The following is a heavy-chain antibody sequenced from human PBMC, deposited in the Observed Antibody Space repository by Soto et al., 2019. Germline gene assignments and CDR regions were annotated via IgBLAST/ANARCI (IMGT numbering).Heavy chain of an antibody. Sequence: SETLSLTCAVSGGSLRGHYWSWIRQSPEKGLEWIGEINHSGFTNYNPTLKSRVTISVDTSKNQFSLKLSSVTAADTAVYYCARGDVVVTAIRGLYYYYGMDVWGQGTTVTVSS. CDR1: GGSLRGHY. D-gene: IGHD2-21*02. CDR3: ARGDVVVTAIRGLYYYYGMDV. J-gene: IGHJ6*02. V-gene: IGHV4-34*01. CDR2: INHSGFT.